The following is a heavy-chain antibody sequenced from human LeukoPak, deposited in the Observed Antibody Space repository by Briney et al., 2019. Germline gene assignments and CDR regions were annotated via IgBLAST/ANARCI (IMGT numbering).Heavy chain of an antibody. CDR2: IKSKTDGGTT. D-gene: IGHD3-10*01. J-gene: IGHJ4*02. Sequence: GGSLRLSCAASGFTSSNAWMSWVRQAPGKGLEWVGRIKSKTDGGTTDYAAPVKGRFTISRDDSKNTLYLQMNSLKTEDTAVYYCTTDFLGSGSYLVWGQGTLVTVSS. CDR3: TTDFLGSGSYLV. CDR1: GFTSSNAW. V-gene: IGHV3-15*01.